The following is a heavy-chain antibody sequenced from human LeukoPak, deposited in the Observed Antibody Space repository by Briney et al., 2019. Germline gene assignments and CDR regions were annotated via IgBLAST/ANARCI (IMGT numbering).Heavy chain of an antibody. D-gene: IGHD6-13*01. J-gene: IGHJ3*02. CDR1: GYTFTGYY. Sequence: APVKVSCKASGYTFTGYYIHWVRQAPGQGLEWMGWINPNSGGTKYAQKFQGRVTMTTDTSISTAYMEVSRLRSDDTAVYYCARIPSMGIAAAGTEAFDIWGQGTMVTVSS. V-gene: IGHV1-2*02. CDR3: ARIPSMGIAAAGTEAFDI. CDR2: INPNSGGT.